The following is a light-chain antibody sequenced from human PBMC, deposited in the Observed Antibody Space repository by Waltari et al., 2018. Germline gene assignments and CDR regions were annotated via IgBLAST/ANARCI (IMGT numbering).Light chain of an antibody. Sequence: QSVLTQPPSVSGAPGQRVTISCTGSNSNVGADYNVNWYQQFPGTAPKLLIYATTNRPPGVPARFSPSKSGSSASLAITGLQAEDEADDFCQSYDSSLSGSVFGGGTRLTVL. J-gene: IGLJ3*02. CDR3: QSYDSSLSGSV. CDR2: ATT. CDR1: NSNVGADYN. V-gene: IGLV1-40*01.